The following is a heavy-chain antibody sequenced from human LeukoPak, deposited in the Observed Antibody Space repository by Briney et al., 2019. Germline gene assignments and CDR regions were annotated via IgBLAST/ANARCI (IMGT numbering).Heavy chain of an antibody. CDR3: ARHSEQQLASNNFFDY. Sequence: PETLSLTCTVSGGSISGYYWSWIRQPPGKGLEWIGYIYYSGGTNCNPSLKSLVTIAVDTSKNQFSLKVNSVTAPDTAVYYCARHSEQQLASNNFFDYWGQGNLVTVSS. J-gene: IGHJ4*02. V-gene: IGHV4-59*08. CDR2: IYYSGGT. CDR1: GGSISGYY. D-gene: IGHD6-13*01.